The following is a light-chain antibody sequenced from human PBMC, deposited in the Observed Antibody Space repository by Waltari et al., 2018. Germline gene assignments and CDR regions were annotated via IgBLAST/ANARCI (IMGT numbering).Light chain of an antibody. CDR3: QQLNSYLLT. CDR1: QGISSY. Sequence: DIQLTQSPSFLSASVGDRVTITCRASQGISSYLDWYQQKPGKAPKLLIYAASTLQSGVPSRFSGSGSGTEFTLTISSLQPEDFATYYCQQLNSYLLTFGGGTKVEIK. J-gene: IGKJ4*01. V-gene: IGKV1-9*01. CDR2: AAS.